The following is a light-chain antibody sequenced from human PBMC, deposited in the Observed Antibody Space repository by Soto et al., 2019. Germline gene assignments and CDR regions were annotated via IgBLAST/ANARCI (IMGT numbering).Light chain of an antibody. CDR2: GAS. V-gene: IGKV3-20*01. J-gene: IGKJ1*01. Sequence: EIVVTQSPGTLSLSPGERATLSCRASQSVSSSYLAWYQQKPDQAPRLLIYGASSRATGIPDRFSGSGSGTDFTLTISRLEPEDFAVYYCQQYGSSPLFGQGTKVEIK. CDR1: QSVSSSY. CDR3: QQYGSSPL.